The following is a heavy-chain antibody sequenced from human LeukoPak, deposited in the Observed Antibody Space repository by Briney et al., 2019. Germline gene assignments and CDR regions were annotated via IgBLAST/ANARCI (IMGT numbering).Heavy chain of an antibody. CDR2: IDTSGST. J-gene: IGHJ4*02. V-gene: IGHV4-4*07. Sequence: PSETLSLTCTVSGASISSYYWSWIRQPAGKGLEWMGRIDTSGSTDYNPSLKSRVTMSVDTSKNQFSLKVNSVTAADTAMYYCARDHNSGWYPGHYWGQGTLVTVSS. D-gene: IGHD6-19*01. CDR3: ARDHNSGWYPGHY. CDR1: GASISSYY.